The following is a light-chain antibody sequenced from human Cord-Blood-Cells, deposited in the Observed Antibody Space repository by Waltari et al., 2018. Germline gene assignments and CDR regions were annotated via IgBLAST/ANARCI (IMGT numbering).Light chain of an antibody. V-gene: IGLV2-14*01. Sequence: QSALTQPASVSGSPGQSITISCTGTSSDVGGYNYVSWYQQHPGKAPKLMIYEVSNRPSGGSNRFSGSKSGNTASLTISGRQAEDEADYYCSSYTSSSTLYVFGTGTKVTVL. CDR2: EVS. CDR1: SSDVGGYNY. J-gene: IGLJ1*01. CDR3: SSYTSSSTLYV.